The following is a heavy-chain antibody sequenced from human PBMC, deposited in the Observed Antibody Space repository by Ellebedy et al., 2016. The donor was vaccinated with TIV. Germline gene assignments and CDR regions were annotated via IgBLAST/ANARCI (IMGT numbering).Heavy chain of an antibody. J-gene: IGHJ5*02. CDR3: TGGLYSSNWYGSVWFDP. Sequence: MPSETLSLTCAVSNGSLGNYYWSWIRQSPGKGLEWIGYIYYTGRTNYNPSLKSRVAMSIDTSRNQFSLKLSSATAADTAVYYCTGGLYSSNWYGSVWFDPWGQGTLVTVSS. CDR1: NGSLGNYY. D-gene: IGHD6-13*01. CDR2: IYYTGRT. V-gene: IGHV4-59*03.